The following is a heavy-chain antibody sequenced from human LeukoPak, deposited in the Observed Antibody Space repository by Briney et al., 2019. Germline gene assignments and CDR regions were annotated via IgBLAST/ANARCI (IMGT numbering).Heavy chain of an antibody. CDR3: VRDSRYTMDV. V-gene: IGHV3-74*01. J-gene: IGHJ6*02. CDR2: ITSDGSTT. CDR1: GFTFSSYA. Sequence: GGSLRLSCAASGFTFSSYAMHWVRQAPGKGPVWVSRITSDGSTTIYADSVKGRFTISRDNAKNTLYLQMNSLRAEDTAVYYCVRDSRYTMDVWGQGTTVTVPS. D-gene: IGHD5-18*01.